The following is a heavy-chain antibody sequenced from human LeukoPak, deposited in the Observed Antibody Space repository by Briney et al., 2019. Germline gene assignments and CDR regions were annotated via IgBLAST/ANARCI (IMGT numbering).Heavy chain of an antibody. CDR2: IYSGGST. CDR1: GFTVSSNY. D-gene: IGHD3-22*01. V-gene: IGHV3-66*02. CDR3: ARSVHDTSGYAY. Sequence: GGSLRLSCAASGFTVSSNYMSWVRQAPGKGLEWVSVIYSGGSTYYANSVKGRFTISRDYSKNTLNLQMNNLGTEDTAVYFCARSVHDTSGYAYWGQGTLVTVSS. J-gene: IGHJ4*02.